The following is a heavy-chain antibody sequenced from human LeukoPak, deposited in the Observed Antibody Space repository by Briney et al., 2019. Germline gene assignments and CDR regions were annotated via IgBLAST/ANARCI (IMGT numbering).Heavy chain of an antibody. Sequence: PGGSLRLSCAASGFTFSSYSMNWVRQAPGKGLEWVSSISSSSSYIYYADSVKCRFTISRDNAKNSLYLQMNSLRAEDTAVYYCARDYYGSGSYYNAPFDYWGQGTLVTVSS. V-gene: IGHV3-21*01. CDR1: GFTFSSYS. J-gene: IGHJ4*02. CDR3: ARDYYGSGSYYNAPFDY. D-gene: IGHD3-10*01. CDR2: ISSSSSYI.